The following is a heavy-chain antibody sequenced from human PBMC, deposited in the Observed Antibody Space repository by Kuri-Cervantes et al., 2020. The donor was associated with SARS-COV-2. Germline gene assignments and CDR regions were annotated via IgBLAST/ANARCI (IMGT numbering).Heavy chain of an antibody. J-gene: IGHJ4*02. CDR1: GNSFTTYW. Sequence: GGSLRLSCKHSGNSFTTYWIGWVRQMPGSGLELMGIIYPGDSNTKYSPSFQVHVTMSSDKSLRTAYLQWSSLKASATAMYYCARLTTLHPHFGNDFWPGYYLLGDVWGQGAQVTVSS. CDR2: IYPGDSNT. CDR3: ARLTTLHPHFGNDFWPGYYLLGDV. V-gene: IGHV5-51*01. D-gene: IGHD3/OR15-3a*01.